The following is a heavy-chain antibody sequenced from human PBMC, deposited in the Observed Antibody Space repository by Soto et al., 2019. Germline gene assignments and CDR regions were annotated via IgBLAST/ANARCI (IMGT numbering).Heavy chain of an antibody. J-gene: IGHJ5*02. CDR2: IYHSGRT. V-gene: IGHV4-30-4*01. CDR1: GGSISSGDYY. CDR3: ARGFSATPNWFDP. D-gene: IGHD2-15*01. Sequence: QVQLQESGPGLVKPSQTLSLTCTVSGGSISSGDYYWSWIRQPPGKGLEWIGNIYHSGRTYYNPSLKSRITATVDTSKNQFSLKLSSVTAADTAVYYCARGFSATPNWFDPWGQGTLVTVSS.